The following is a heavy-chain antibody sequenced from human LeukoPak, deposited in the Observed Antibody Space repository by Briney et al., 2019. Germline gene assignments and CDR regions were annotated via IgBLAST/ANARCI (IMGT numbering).Heavy chain of an antibody. J-gene: IGHJ4*02. V-gene: IGHV3-23*01. CDR1: GFTFSSYA. D-gene: IGHD3-10*01. CDR2: ISGSGDTT. Sequence: GGSLRLSCAASGFTFSSYAMNWVRQAPGKGLEWVSFISGSGDTTYYADSVKGWFTISRDNAKNSLYLQMNSLRAEDTAVYYCARAYGSGSYYHGGFDYWGQGTLVTVSS. CDR3: ARAYGSGSYYHGGFDY.